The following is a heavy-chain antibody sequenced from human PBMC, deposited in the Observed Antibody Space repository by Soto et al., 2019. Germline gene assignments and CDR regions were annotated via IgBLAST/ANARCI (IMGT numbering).Heavy chain of an antibody. V-gene: IGHV1-46*01. CDR1: GYTFTSYY. J-gene: IGHJ6*02. Sequence: ASVKVSCKASGYTFTSYYMHWVRQAPGQGLEWMGIINPSGGSTSYAQKFQGRVTMTRDTSTSTVYMELSSLRSEDTAVYYCAREGPIVVVVAATDFHTLIMDVWGQGTTVTVSS. D-gene: IGHD2-15*01. CDR2: INPSGGST. CDR3: AREGPIVVVVAATDFHTLIMDV.